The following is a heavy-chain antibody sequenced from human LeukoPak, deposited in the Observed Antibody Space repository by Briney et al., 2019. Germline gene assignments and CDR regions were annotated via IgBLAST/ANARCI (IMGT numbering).Heavy chain of an antibody. D-gene: IGHD2-2*03. J-gene: IGHJ5*02. V-gene: IGHV3-7*05. Sequence: GGSLRLSCVGSGFTFSSYWMSWVRQARGEGLEWVAIIKQDGSEKYYVDSVKGRFTISRDNAKNSLYLQMNSLRAEDTAVYYCAKRGRGFWFHWFDPWGQGTLVSVSS. CDR3: AKRGRGFWFHWFDP. CDR1: GFTFSSYW. CDR2: IKQDGSEK.